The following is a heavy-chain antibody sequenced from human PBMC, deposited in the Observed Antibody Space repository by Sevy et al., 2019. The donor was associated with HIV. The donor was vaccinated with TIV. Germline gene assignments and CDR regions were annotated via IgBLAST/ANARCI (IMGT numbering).Heavy chain of an antibody. CDR1: GYRFTSYW. J-gene: IGHJ4*02. CDR2: IYPDDSDI. V-gene: IGHV5-51*01. CDR3: ARRAYDTTGYPQYYFDY. Sequence: GESLKISCKGSGYRFTSYWIGWVRQMPGKGLEWMGIIYPDDSDIRYSPSFQGQVTISADKSISTADLQWSSLKASDTAKFFCARRAYDTTGYPQYYFDYWGRGTLVTVSS. D-gene: IGHD3-22*01.